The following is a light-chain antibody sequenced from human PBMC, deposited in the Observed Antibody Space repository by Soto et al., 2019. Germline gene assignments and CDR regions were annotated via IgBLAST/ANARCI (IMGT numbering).Light chain of an antibody. CDR1: QSISSY. CDR3: QQSYSTPIT. Sequence: DIQMTQSPSTLSGSVGDRVTITCRASQSISSYLNWYQQKPGKAPKLLIYAASSLQSGVPSRFSGSESGTDFTLTISSLQPEDFATYYCQQSYSTPITFGQGTRLEIK. J-gene: IGKJ5*01. V-gene: IGKV1-39*01. CDR2: AAS.